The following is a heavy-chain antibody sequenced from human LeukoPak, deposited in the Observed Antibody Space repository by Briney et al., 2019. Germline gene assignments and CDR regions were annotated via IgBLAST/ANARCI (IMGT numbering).Heavy chain of an antibody. D-gene: IGHD3-3*01. J-gene: IGHJ6*03. Sequence: GGSLRLSCAASGFTFSSYWMHWVRQATGKGLVWVSRINSDGSSTSYADSVKGRFTISRGNAKNTLYLQMNSLRAEDTAVYYCARYGRNYDFWSGYRYYYYMDVWGKGTTVTVSS. CDR2: INSDGSST. CDR1: GFTFSSYW. V-gene: IGHV3-74*01. CDR3: ARYGRNYDFWSGYRYYYYMDV.